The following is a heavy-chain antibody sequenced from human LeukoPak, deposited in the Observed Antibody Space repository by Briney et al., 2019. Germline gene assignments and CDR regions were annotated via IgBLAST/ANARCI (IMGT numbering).Heavy chain of an antibody. CDR3: ARDLNYYYGMDV. CDR1: GFTFSSYS. V-gene: IGHV3-21*01. Sequence: GGSLRLSCAASGFTFSSYSMNWVRQAPGKGLEWVSSISSSSSYIYYADSVKGRFTISRDNAKNSLYLQMNGLRAEDTAVYYCARDLNYYYGMDVWGQGTTVTVSS. CDR2: ISSSSSYI. J-gene: IGHJ6*02.